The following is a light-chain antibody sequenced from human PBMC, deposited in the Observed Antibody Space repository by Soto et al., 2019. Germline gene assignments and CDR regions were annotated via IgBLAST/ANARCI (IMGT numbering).Light chain of an antibody. CDR3: HQSQSWGRT. CDR1: QYVGSR. Sequence: EIVLTQSPATLSSSPGETATLSCRASQYVGSRLAWYQHKPGQAPRLLIYYMSKRATGIPARFSGSGSGTDFTLTIRSLAPDDFAIYYCHQSQSWGRTIGQGTKVDIK. CDR2: YMS. J-gene: IGKJ1*01. V-gene: IGKV3-11*01.